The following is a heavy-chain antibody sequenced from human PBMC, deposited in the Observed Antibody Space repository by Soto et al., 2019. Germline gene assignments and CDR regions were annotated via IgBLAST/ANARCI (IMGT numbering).Heavy chain of an antibody. D-gene: IGHD5-12*01. Sequence: GGSLRLSCAASGFTFSSYSMNWVRQAPGKGLEWVSYISSSSSTIYYADSVKGRFTISRDNAKNSLYLQMNSLRDEDTAVYYCARDDASVARYYFDYWGQGTLVTVSS. V-gene: IGHV3-48*02. CDR2: ISSSSSTI. CDR3: ARDDASVARYYFDY. J-gene: IGHJ4*02. CDR1: GFTFSSYS.